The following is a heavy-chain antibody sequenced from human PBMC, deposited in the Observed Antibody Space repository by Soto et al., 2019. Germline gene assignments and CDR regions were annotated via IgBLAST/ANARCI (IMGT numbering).Heavy chain of an antibody. J-gene: IGHJ4*02. V-gene: IGHV3-23*01. CDR1: GFTFSSYA. CDR3: AKDRDYYDSSGYYGTFDY. CDR2: ISGSGGST. D-gene: IGHD3-22*01. Sequence: GGSLRLSCAASGFTFSSYAMSWVRQAPGKGLEWVSAISGSGGSTYYADSVKGRFTISRDNSKNTLYLQMNSLRAEDTAVYYCAKDRDYYDSSGYYGTFDYWGQGTLVTVSS.